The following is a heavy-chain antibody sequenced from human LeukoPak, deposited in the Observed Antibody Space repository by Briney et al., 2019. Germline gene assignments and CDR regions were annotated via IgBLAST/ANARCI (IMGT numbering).Heavy chain of an antibody. CDR3: AKGGSYGYLYY. CDR1: GFTFSSYA. Sequence: GGSLRLSCAASGFTFSSYARSWGRQAPGKGLEWVSAISGSGGSTYYADSVKGRFTISRDNSKNTLYLQMNSLRAEDTAVYYCAKGGSYGYLYYWGQGTLVTVSS. D-gene: IGHD3-10*01. CDR2: ISGSGGST. J-gene: IGHJ4*02. V-gene: IGHV3-23*01.